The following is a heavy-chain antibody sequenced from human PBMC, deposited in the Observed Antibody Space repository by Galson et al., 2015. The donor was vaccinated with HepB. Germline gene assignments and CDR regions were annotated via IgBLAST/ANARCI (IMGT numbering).Heavy chain of an antibody. V-gene: IGHV1-3*01. D-gene: IGHD1-26*01. CDR3: ARGPYSGSYYQYYFDY. CDR1: GYTFTSYA. J-gene: IGHJ4*02. CDR2: INAGNGNT. Sequence: SVKVSCKASGYTFTSYAMHWVRQAPGQRLEWMGWINAGNGNTKYSQKFQGRVTITRDTSASTAYMELSSLRSEDTAVYYCARGPYSGSYYQYYFDYWGQGTLVTVSS.